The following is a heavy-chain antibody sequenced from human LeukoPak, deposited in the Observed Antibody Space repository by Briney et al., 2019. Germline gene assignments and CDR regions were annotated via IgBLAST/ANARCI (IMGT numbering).Heavy chain of an antibody. J-gene: IGHJ5*02. V-gene: IGHV1-18*01. CDR3: ARDYDYVWGSYRFNWFDP. D-gene: IGHD3-16*02. CDR2: ISAYNGNT. CDR1: GYTFTSYG. Sequence: ASVKVSCKASGYTFTSYGISWVRQAPGQGLEWMGWISAYNGNTNYAQKFQGRVTITADKSTSTAYMELSSLRSEDTAVYYCARDYDYVWGSYRFNWFDPWGQGTLVTVSS.